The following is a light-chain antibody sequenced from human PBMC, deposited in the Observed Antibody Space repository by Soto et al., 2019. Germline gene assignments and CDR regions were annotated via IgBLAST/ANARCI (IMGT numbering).Light chain of an antibody. CDR1: QSISSW. J-gene: IGKJ1*01. Sequence: DIQMTQSPSTLCASVGDRVTITCRASQSISSWLAWYQQKPGKAPKLLIYDASSLESGVPSRFSGSGSGTEFTLTISSLQPDDFATYYCQQYNSYSQTVGQGTKVDIK. V-gene: IGKV1-5*01. CDR3: QQYNSYSQT. CDR2: DAS.